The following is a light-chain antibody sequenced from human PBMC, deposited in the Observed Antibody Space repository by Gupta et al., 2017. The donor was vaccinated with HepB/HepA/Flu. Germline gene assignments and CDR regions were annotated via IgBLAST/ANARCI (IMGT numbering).Light chain of an antibody. Sequence: IVLTQLPGTLSLSPGERATLSCRASQSVSSSYLAWYQQKPGQAPRLLIYGASSRATGIPDRFSGSGSGTDFTLTISRLEPEDFAVYYCQQYGSSPRSFGQGTKLEIK. V-gene: IGKV3-20*01. CDR1: QSVSSSY. CDR3: QQYGSSPRS. J-gene: IGKJ2*04. CDR2: GAS.